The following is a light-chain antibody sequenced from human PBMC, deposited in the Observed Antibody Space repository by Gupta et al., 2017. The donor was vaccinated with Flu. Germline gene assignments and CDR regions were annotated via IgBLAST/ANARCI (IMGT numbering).Light chain of an antibody. CDR2: WAS. V-gene: IGKV4-1*01. CDR1: QSVLYSSNNKNY. CDR3: HQYSTTPWT. J-gene: IGKJ1*01. Sequence: ALGERATINCKSSQSVLYSSNNKNYLAWYQHKPGQPPRLLIYWASTRESGVPDRFSGSGSGTDFTLTISSLQAEDVAVYYCHQYSTTPWTLGQGTKVKIK.